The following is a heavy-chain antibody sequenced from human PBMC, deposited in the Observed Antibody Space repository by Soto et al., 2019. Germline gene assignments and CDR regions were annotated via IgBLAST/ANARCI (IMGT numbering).Heavy chain of an antibody. CDR1: GDTFTFYS. CDR3: ASSYGSGYRAFDY. Sequence: QVQLVQSGAEVKKPGSSVRVSCKASGDTFTFYSINWVRQAPGLGLEWMGRINPILSMSNYAQRFQGRVTMTADKSTRTAFMALSSLRSEDTAMYYCASSYGSGYRAFDYWGQGALVTVSS. V-gene: IGHV1-69*02. J-gene: IGHJ4*02. CDR2: INPILSMS. D-gene: IGHD3-10*01.